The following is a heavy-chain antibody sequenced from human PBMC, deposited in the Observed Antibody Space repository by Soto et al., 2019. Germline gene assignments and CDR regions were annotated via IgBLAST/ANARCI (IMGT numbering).Heavy chain of an antibody. J-gene: IGHJ4*02. D-gene: IGHD3-10*01. V-gene: IGHV3-49*03. Sequence: GGSLRLSCTASGFTFGAYAMSWFRQAPGKGLEWVSFIRSRGHGETTEYAASVKGRFTISRDDSKSIAYLQMNNLKTEDTAVYYCIRGRYGSGTYYFDYWGQGT. CDR3: IRGRYGSGTYYFDY. CDR2: IRSRGHGETT. CDR1: GFTFGAYA.